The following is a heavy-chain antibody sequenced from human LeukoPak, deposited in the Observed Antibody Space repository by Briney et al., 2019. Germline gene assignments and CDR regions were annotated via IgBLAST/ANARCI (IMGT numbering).Heavy chain of an antibody. V-gene: IGHV3-74*01. CDR3: ARDRGINMVRGVIDY. CDR2: TYCDGSRK. Sequence: GGSLRLSCAASGFTFSTYWMHWVRQAPGKGLVWVSRTYCDGSRKDYADSVKGRFTISRDNAENTLYLQMNSLRVEDTAVYYCARDRGINMVRGVIDYWGQGTLVTVSS. J-gene: IGHJ4*02. CDR1: GFTFSTYW. D-gene: IGHD3-10*01.